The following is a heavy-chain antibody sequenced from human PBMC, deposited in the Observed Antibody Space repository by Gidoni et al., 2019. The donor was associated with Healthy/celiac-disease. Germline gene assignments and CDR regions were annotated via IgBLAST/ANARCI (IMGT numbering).Heavy chain of an antibody. D-gene: IGHD3-3*01. CDR3: AKGNDFWSGYPYGYYFDY. Sequence: SGFTFSSYAMSWVRQAPGKGLEWVSAISGSGGSTYYADSVKGRFTISRDNSKNTLYLQMNSLRAEDTAVYYCAKGNDFWSGYPYGYYFDYWGQGTLVTVSS. CDR1: GFTFSSYA. J-gene: IGHJ4*02. V-gene: IGHV3-23*01. CDR2: ISGSGGST.